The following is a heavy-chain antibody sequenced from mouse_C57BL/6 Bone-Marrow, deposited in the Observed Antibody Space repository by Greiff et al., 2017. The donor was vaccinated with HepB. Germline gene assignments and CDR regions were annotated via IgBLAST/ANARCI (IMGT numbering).Heavy chain of an antibody. CDR1: GFTFTDYY. V-gene: IGHV7-3*01. CDR2: IRNKANGYTT. D-gene: IGHD1-1*01. Sequence: EVKVVESGGGLVQPGGSLSLSCAASGFTFTDYYMSWVRQPPGKALEWLGFIRNKANGYTTEYSASVKGRFTISRDTSQSVLYLQMHALGAEDSATYYCARSSYNFDVWGTGTTVTVSS. CDR3: ARSSYNFDV. J-gene: IGHJ1*03.